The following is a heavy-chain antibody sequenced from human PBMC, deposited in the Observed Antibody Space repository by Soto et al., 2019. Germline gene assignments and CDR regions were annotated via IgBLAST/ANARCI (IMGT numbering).Heavy chain of an antibody. V-gene: IGHV1-69*01. CDR2: IIPIFGTA. CDR1: GGTLSSYA. Sequence: QVQLVQSGAEVKKPGSSVKVSCKASGGTLSSYAISWVRQAPGQGLEWMGGIIPIFGTANYAKKFQGRVTITADESTSTAYMELSSLRSEDTAVYYCASQSSGSYYDPYYHYGMDVWGQGTTVTVSS. D-gene: IGHD3-10*01. CDR3: ASQSSGSYYDPYYHYGMDV. J-gene: IGHJ6*02.